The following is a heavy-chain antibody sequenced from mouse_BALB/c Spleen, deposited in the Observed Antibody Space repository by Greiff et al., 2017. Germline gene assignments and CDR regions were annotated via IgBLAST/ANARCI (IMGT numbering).Heavy chain of an antibody. CDR3: SRSGSSYLCAMDY. Sequence: EVQLVESGGGLVKPGGSRKLSCAASGFTFSSFGMHWVRQAPEKGLEWVVYISSGSSTINYADTIKSRFTISRDKPKNTLFLQMTCLRSEDTAMFYCSRSGSSYLCAMDYWGQGTSVTVSS. J-gene: IGHJ4*01. CDR2: ISSGSSTI. D-gene: IGHD1-1*01. V-gene: IGHV5-17*02. CDR1: GFTFSSFG.